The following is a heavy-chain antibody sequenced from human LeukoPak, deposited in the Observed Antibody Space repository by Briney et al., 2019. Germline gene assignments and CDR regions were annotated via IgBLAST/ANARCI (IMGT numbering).Heavy chain of an antibody. Sequence: GGSLRLSCAASGITFSESAMSWVRQAPGKGLEWVSAITDSGVKTYCADSVKGRFTISRDNSKNTLYLQMTSLRVEDTAMYFCAKSHLLWGQGTLVTVAS. CDR1: GITFSESA. D-gene: IGHD3-3*01. CDR2: ITDSGVKT. V-gene: IGHV3-23*01. J-gene: IGHJ4*02. CDR3: AKSHLL.